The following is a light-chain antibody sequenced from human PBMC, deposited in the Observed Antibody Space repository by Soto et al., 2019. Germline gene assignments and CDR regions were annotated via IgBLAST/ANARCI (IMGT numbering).Light chain of an antibody. CDR3: QSYDSSLSGSV. J-gene: IGLJ1*01. CDR2: SNT. Sequence: QSLLTQPPSVSGAPGQRVTISCTGSSSNSGPGYDVHWYQHLPGPAPKLLIYSNTNRPSGVPDRFSGSRSGTSAPLAITGLQAEDEADYYCQSYDSSLSGSVFGTGTKVTVL. V-gene: IGLV1-40*01. CDR1: SSNSGPGYD.